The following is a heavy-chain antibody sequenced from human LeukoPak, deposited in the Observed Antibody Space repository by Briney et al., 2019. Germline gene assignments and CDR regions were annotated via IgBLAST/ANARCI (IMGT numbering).Heavy chain of an antibody. V-gene: IGHV3-20*04. CDR2: INWNGGST. J-gene: IGHJ6*03. Sequence: GGSLRLSCAASGFTFDDYGMSWVRQAPGKGLEWVSGINWNGGSTGYADSVKGRFTISRDNAKKSLYLQMNSLRAEDTALYYCARTGTYYYYYMDVWGKGTTVTVSS. CDR3: ARTGTYYYYYMDV. D-gene: IGHD1-7*01. CDR1: GFTFDDYG.